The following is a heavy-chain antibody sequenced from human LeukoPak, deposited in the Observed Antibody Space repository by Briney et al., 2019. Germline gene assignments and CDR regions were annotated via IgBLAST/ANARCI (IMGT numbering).Heavy chain of an antibody. D-gene: IGHD6-19*01. Sequence: SETLSLTCTVSGGSISSYYWSWIRQPAGKGLEWIGRIYTSGSTNYNPSLKSRVTISVDTSKNQFSLKLSSVTAADTAVYYCARERYSSGWYAGGAFDIWGQGTMVTVSS. CDR2: IYTSGST. CDR3: ARERYSSGWYAGGAFDI. V-gene: IGHV4-4*07. J-gene: IGHJ3*02. CDR1: GGSISSYY.